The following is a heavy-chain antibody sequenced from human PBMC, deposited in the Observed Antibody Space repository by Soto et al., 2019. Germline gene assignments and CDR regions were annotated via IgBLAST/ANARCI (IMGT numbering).Heavy chain of an antibody. CDR1: GFTFSGSA. CDR2: IRSKANSYAT. CDR3: TPGGRYYYDSSGYYRDYYGMDV. D-gene: IGHD3-22*01. Sequence: GGSLRLSCAASGFTFSGSAMHWVRQASGKGLEWVGRIRSKANSYATAYAASVKGRFTISRDDSKNTAYLQMNSLKTEDTAVYYCTPGGRYYYDSSGYYRDYYGMDVWGQGTTVTVSS. J-gene: IGHJ6*02. V-gene: IGHV3-73*01.